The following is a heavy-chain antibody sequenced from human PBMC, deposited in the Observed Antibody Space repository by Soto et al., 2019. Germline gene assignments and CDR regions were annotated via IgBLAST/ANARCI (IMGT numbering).Heavy chain of an antibody. J-gene: IGHJ6*02. D-gene: IGHD3-3*01. CDR1: GYTFTSYG. CDR3: ARTLGITIFGVVTPPDV. CDR2: ISAYNGNT. V-gene: IGHV1-18*01. Sequence: QVQLVQSGAEVKKPGASVKVSCKASGYTFTSYGISWVRQAPEQGLEWMGWISAYNGNTNYAQKLQGRVTMTTDTSTSTAYMELRSLRSDDTAVYYCARTLGITIFGVVTPPDVWGQGTTVTVSS.